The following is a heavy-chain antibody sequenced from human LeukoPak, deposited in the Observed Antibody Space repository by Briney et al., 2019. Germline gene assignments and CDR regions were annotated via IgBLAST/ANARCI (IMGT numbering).Heavy chain of an antibody. J-gene: IGHJ6*03. Sequence: GGSLRLSCAASGFTFSSYDMRWVRQAPGKGLEWVAVISYDGSNKYYADSVEGRFTISRDNSKNTLYLQMNSLRTEDTAVYYCAKEGRSSGRFSPYYYYYMDVWGKGTTVTVSS. V-gene: IGHV3-30*18. D-gene: IGHD6-19*01. CDR3: AKEGRSSGRFSPYYYYYMDV. CDR2: ISYDGSNK. CDR1: GFTFSSYD.